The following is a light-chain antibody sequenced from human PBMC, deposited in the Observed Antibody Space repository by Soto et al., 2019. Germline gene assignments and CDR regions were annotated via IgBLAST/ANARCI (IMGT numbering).Light chain of an antibody. J-gene: IGKJ5*01. V-gene: IGKV3D-15*01. CDR1: QSVGSN. CDR3: QQFDDSVT. Sequence: ERVMTQSPATLSVFAGERATLSCRASQSVGSNLAWYQQKPGQAPRLLMYGASDRATGTPGRFSGSGSGTDFTLTISGLEPEDSAVYYCQQFDDSVTFGQGTRLEIK. CDR2: GAS.